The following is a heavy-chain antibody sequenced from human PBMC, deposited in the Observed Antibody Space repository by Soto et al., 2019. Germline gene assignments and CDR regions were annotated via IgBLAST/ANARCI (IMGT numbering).Heavy chain of an antibody. Sequence: GGSLRLSCAASGFTFSSYSMNWVRQAPGKGLEWVSSISSSSSYIYYADSVKGRFTISRDNAKNSLYLQMNSLRAEDTAVYYCARDLARITMIVVVPPATPYGMDVWGQGTTVTVSS. CDR1: GFTFSSYS. CDR3: ARDLARITMIVVVPPATPYGMDV. CDR2: ISSSSSYI. J-gene: IGHJ6*02. D-gene: IGHD3-22*01. V-gene: IGHV3-21*01.